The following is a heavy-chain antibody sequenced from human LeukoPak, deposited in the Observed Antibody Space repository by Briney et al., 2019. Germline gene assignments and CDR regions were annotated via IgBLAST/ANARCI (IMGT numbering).Heavy chain of an antibody. CDR2: IRCDGSNK. CDR1: GFTFSNYG. CDR3: AKADSSGYYSYFDY. D-gene: IGHD3-22*01. Sequence: GGSLRLSCAASGFTFSNYGMHWVRQAPGKGLEWVAFIRCDGSNKYYADSVKGRFTISRDNSKNTLFLQMNSLRAEDTAVYYCAKADSSGYYSYFDYWGQGTLVTVSS. J-gene: IGHJ4*02. V-gene: IGHV3-30*02.